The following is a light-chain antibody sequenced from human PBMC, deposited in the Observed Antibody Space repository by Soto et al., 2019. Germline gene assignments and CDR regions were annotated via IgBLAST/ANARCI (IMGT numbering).Light chain of an antibody. Sequence: IPITPSPSTPSGTVVDRVTIPFRASQSISSWLAWYQQKPGKAPKLLIYKASSLESGVPSRFSGSGSGTEFTLTISSLQPDDFATYYCQHYNSYGTFGQGTKVDIK. CDR3: QHYNSYGT. V-gene: IGKV1-5*03. J-gene: IGKJ1*01. CDR1: QSISSW. CDR2: KAS.